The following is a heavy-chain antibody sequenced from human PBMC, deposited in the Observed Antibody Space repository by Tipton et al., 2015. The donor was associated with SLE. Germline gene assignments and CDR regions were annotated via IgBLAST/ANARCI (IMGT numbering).Heavy chain of an antibody. CDR3: ARKWVVVN. Sequence: TLSLTCAVYGGSFSGYYWSWIRQPPGKGLEWIGSIYHSGSTYYNPSLKSRVTISVDTSKNQFSLKLSSVTAADTAVYYCARKWVVVNWGQGTLVTVSS. D-gene: IGHD2-15*01. J-gene: IGHJ4*02. V-gene: IGHV4-34*01. CDR1: GGSFSGYY. CDR2: IYHSGST.